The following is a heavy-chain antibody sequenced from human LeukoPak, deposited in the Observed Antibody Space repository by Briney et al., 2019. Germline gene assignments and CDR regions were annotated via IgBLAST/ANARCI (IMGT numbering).Heavy chain of an antibody. J-gene: IGHJ5*02. CDR3: ASVIRDGYNYYNWFDP. V-gene: IGHV4-38-2*02. CDR1: GYSISSGYY. D-gene: IGHD5-24*01. CDR2: INHSGST. Sequence: SETLSLTCTVSGYSISSGYYWSWIRQPPGKGLEWIGEINHSGSTNYNPSLKSRVTISVDTSKNQFSLKLSSVTAADTAIYYCASVIRDGYNYYNWFDPWGQGTLVTVSS.